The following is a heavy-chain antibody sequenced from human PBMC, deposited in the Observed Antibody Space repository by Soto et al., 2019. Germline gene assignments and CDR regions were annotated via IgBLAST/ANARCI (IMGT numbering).Heavy chain of an antibody. V-gene: IGHV3-72*01. D-gene: IGHD3-22*01. J-gene: IGHJ4*02. CDR3: VRATYFSDSSGYTRCLDY. CDR2: SRDKPQGYST. Sequence: AXGSLRLSCAGSGFTLRDHYIDWVRQAPGKGLEWVGRSRDKPQGYSTAYAASVKGRFTTSRDESKNSAYLQMNSLKTEDTAVYYCVRATYFSDSSGYTRCLDYWGQGTLVTVSS. CDR1: GFTLRDHY.